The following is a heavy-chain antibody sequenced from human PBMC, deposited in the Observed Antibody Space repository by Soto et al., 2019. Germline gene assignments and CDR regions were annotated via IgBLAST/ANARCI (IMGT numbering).Heavy chain of an antibody. Sequence: KPXETLSLTCTVSGCSISSSSYYWGWIRQPPGKGLEWIGSIYYSGSTYYNPSLKSRVTISVDTSKNQFSLKLSSVTAADTAAYYCARVAVAGTLEFDYWGQGTLVTVSS. D-gene: IGHD6-19*01. CDR1: GCSISSSSYY. J-gene: IGHJ4*02. CDR3: ARVAVAGTLEFDY. V-gene: IGHV4-39*01. CDR2: IYYSGST.